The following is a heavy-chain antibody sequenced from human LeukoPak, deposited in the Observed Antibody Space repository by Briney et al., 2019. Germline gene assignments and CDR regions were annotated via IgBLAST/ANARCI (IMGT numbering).Heavy chain of an antibody. CDR3: ARDILIVATTIPGIS. J-gene: IGHJ5*02. Sequence: GGSLRLSCAASGFTFSSYAMHWVRQAPGKGLEWVAVISYDGSNKYYADSVKGRFTISRDNSKNTLYLQMNSLRAEDTAVYYCARDILIVATTIPGISWGQGTLVTVSS. D-gene: IGHD5-12*01. CDR2: ISYDGSNK. CDR1: GFTFSSYA. V-gene: IGHV3-30-3*01.